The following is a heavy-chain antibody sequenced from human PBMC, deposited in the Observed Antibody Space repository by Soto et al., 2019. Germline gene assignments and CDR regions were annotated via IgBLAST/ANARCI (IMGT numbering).Heavy chain of an antibody. CDR2: IYHSGST. V-gene: IGHV4-4*02. J-gene: IGHJ6*02. CDR3: ARDRGFGELVYGMDV. D-gene: IGHD3-10*01. Sequence: SETLSLTCAVAGGSISSSNWWSSVRQPPGKGLEWIGEIYHSGSTNYNPSLKTRVTISVDKSKNQFSLKLSSVTAADTAVYYCARDRGFGELVYGMDVWGQGTTVT. CDR1: GGSISSSNW.